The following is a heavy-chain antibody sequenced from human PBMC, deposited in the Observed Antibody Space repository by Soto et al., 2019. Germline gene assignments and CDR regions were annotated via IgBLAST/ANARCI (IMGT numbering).Heavy chain of an antibody. CDR2: IYYSGST. CDR1: GGSISSSSYY. V-gene: IGHV4-39*02. D-gene: IGHD6-13*01. CDR3: ARDGSAAGTEYYYGMDV. J-gene: IGHJ6*02. Sequence: PSETLSLTCTVSGGSISSSSYYWGWIRQPPGKGLEWIGSIYYSGSTYYNPSLKSRVTISVDTSKNQFSLKLSSVTAADTAVYYCARDGSAAGTEYYYGMDVWGQGTTVTVSS.